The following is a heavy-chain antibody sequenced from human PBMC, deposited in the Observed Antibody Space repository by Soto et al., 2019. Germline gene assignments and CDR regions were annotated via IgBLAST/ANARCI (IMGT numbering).Heavy chain of an antibody. D-gene: IGHD6-19*01. CDR1: GFTFSSYS. Sequence: PGGSLRLSCAASGFTFSSYSMNWVRQAPGKGLEWVSYISSSSSTIYYADSVKGRFTISRDNAKNSLYLQMNSLRDEDTAVYYCARRGSSGWPAGYEYFQHWGQGTLVTVSS. V-gene: IGHV3-48*02. J-gene: IGHJ1*01. CDR3: ARRGSSGWPAGYEYFQH. CDR2: ISSSSSTI.